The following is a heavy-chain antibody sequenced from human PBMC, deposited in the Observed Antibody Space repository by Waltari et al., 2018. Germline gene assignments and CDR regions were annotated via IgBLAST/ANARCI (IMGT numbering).Heavy chain of an antibody. CDR3: ASELLLGIALRYFDY. CDR2: IIPICGTA. CDR1: GGTFSSYA. D-gene: IGHD6-13*01. Sequence: QVQLVQSGAEVKKPGSSVKVSCKASGGTFSSYAISWVRQAPGQGLERMGGIIPICGTANYAQKFQGRVTITTDESTSTAYMELSSLRSEDTAVYYCASELLLGIALRYFDYWGQGTLVTVSS. V-gene: IGHV1-69*05. J-gene: IGHJ4*02.